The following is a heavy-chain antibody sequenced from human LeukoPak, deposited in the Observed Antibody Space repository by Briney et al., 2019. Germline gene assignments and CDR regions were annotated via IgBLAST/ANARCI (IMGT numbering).Heavy chain of an antibody. V-gene: IGHV3-23*01. CDR2: ITGSGDDT. J-gene: IGHJ5*02. D-gene: IGHD6-19*01. CDR1: GFTFSSYA. Sequence: GGSLRLSCAASGFTFSSYAMSWVRQAPGKGLEWVSDITGSGDDTDYADSVKGRFTISRDNSKNTLYLQMNSLRAEDTAVYYCAKAGSQWLGHNWFDPWGQGALVTVSS. CDR3: AKAGSQWLGHNWFDP.